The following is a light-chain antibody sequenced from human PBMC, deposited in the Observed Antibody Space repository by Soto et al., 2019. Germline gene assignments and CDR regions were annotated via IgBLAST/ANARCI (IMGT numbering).Light chain of an antibody. J-gene: IGLJ1*01. CDR2: EVN. CDR1: SSDVGGYNY. V-gene: IGLV2-14*01. Sequence: QSVLTQPASVSGSPGQSITISCTGTSSDVGGYNYVSWYQQYPGKAPKLIIYEVNKRPSGVSNRFSGSKSGNTASLTISGLQADDESDYYCTSYRSSSTLDVFXTGTKV. CDR3: TSYRSSSTLDV.